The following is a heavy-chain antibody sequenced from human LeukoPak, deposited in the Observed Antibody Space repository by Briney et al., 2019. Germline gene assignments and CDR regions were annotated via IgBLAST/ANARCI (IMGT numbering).Heavy chain of an antibody. Sequence: GGSLRLSCAASGFTFSDHYMDWVRQAPGKGLKWVGRTRNKANSYTTEYAASVKGRFTISRDDSKNSLYLQMNSLKTEDTAVYYCARNYYDSSGYWAFDIWGQGTMVTVSS. CDR2: TRNKANSYTT. CDR3: ARNYYDSSGYWAFDI. J-gene: IGHJ3*02. V-gene: IGHV3-72*01. CDR1: GFTFSDHY. D-gene: IGHD3-22*01.